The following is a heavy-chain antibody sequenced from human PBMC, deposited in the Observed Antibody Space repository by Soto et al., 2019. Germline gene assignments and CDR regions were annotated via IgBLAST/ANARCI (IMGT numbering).Heavy chain of an antibody. CDR2: IYYSGST. V-gene: IGHV4-61*03. D-gene: IGHD4-17*01. CDR1: GGSVSSDSYY. Sequence: QVQLQESGPGLVKPSETLSLTCTVSGGSVSSDSYYWSWIRQPPGKGLEWIGYIYYSGSTNYNPPPKSRVITSVVTSKNHFSLKLRSVTAADAAVDYCAGRIRWPGGLFDYWGQGTLVTVSS. CDR3: AGRIRWPGGLFDY. J-gene: IGHJ4*02.